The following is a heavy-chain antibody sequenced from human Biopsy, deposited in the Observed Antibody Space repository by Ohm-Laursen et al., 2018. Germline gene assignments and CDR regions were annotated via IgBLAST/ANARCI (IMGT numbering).Heavy chain of an antibody. CDR2: IGGSGGGT. V-gene: IGHV3-23*01. Sequence: SLRLSCTASGLRFSMYAMSWVRQAPGKGLEWVSAIGGSGGGTYYADSAKGRFTISRDDSKNTVYLQMNSLRVEDRAVYYCARPMSRVVAYGMDVWGQGTTVTVSS. J-gene: IGHJ6*02. D-gene: IGHD2-15*01. CDR1: GLRFSMYA. CDR3: ARPMSRVVAYGMDV.